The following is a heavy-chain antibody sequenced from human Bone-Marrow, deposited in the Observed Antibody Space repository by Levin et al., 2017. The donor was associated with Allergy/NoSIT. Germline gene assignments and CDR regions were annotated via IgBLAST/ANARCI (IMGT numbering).Heavy chain of an antibody. D-gene: IGHD3-22*01. J-gene: IGHJ6*02. CDR2: VHNSGST. Sequence: KPSETLSLTCTVSGDSIRTYYWTWIRQPPGKGLEWIGYVHNSGSTTYNPSLESRVTISFDTSTKQLSLELRSSTAADTAVYYCETSGDSSGFQYYYYGLDVWGQGTAVTVSS. CDR1: GDSIRTYY. V-gene: IGHV4-59*03. CDR3: ETSGDSSGFQYYYYGLDV.